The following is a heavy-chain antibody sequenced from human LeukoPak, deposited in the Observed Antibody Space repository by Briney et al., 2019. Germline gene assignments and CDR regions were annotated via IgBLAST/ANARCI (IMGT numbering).Heavy chain of an antibody. CDR3: AKHDYSNPDY. D-gene: IGHD4-11*01. CDR1: GFTFSSYA. Sequence: PGGSVRLSCGASGFTFSSYAMSWVPQAPGKGLEWVSAISGSGGSTYYADSVKGRFTISRDNSKNTLYLQMNSLRAEDTAVYYCAKHDYSNPDYWGQGTLVTVSS. V-gene: IGHV3-23*01. J-gene: IGHJ4*02. CDR2: ISGSGGST.